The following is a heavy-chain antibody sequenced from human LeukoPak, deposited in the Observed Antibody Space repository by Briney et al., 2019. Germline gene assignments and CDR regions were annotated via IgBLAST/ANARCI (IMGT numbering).Heavy chain of an antibody. V-gene: IGHV4-34*01. CDR1: GGSFSGYY. D-gene: IGHD5-18*01. J-gene: IGHJ4*02. CDR3: ARVGYSSWYFDY. Sequence: SETLSLTCAVYGGSFSGYYWSWIRQPPGKGLEWIGEINHSGSTNYNPSLKSRVTISVDTSKNQFSLKLSPVTAADTAVYYCARVGYSSWYFDYWGQGTLVTVSS. CDR2: INHSGST.